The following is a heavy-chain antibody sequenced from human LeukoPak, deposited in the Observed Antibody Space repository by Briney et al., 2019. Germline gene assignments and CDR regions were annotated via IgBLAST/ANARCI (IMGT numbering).Heavy chain of an antibody. Sequence: GGSLRLSCAASGFTFSSYWMSWVRQAPGRGLQWVASIKQDGSEIYYVDSVKGRFTISRDSAKNTLYLQMNSLRAEDTAVYYCARDLKDWGQGTLVTVSS. CDR2: IKQDGSEI. V-gene: IGHV3-7*01. CDR1: GFTFSSYW. J-gene: IGHJ4*02. CDR3: ARDLKD.